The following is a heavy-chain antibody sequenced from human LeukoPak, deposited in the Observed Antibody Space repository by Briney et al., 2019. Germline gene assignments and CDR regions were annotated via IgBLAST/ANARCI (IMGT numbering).Heavy chain of an antibody. CDR1: GGTFSSYA. V-gene: IGHV1-69*01. D-gene: IGHD6-19*01. Sequence: GASVKVSCKASGGTFSSYAISWVRQAPGQGLEWMGGIIPIFGTANYAQKFQDRVTITADESTSTAYMELSSLRSEDTAVYYCARVRSSGWRNFDYWGQGTLVTVSS. CDR3: ARVRSSGWRNFDY. CDR2: IIPIFGTA. J-gene: IGHJ4*02.